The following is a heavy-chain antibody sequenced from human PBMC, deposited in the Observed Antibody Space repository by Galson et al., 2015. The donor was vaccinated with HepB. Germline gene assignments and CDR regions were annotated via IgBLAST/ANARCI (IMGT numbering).Heavy chain of an antibody. CDR2: IGWDGDK. CDR3: ARALLGDGAFDI. V-gene: IGHV2-70*04. D-gene: IGHD3-10*01. J-gene: IGHJ3*02. Sequence: PALVKPTQTLTLTCNFSGFSLRKSGVRVSWIRQPPGKALEWLARIGWDGDKFYNTSLKTRITISTDTSKDHVVLTMTNMDPVDTATYYCARALLGDGAFDIWGQGTMVTVSS. CDR1: GFSLRKSGVR.